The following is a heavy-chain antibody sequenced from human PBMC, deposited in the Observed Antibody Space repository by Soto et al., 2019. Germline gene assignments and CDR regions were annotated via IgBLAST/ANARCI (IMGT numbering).Heavy chain of an antibody. J-gene: IGHJ4*02. CDR1: GCTFSNYA. V-gene: IGHV3-23*01. CDR2: ISSIDGST. Sequence: GGSLRLSCAASGCTFSNYAMSWVRQAPGKGLEWVSAISSIDGSTYYTDSVKGRFTISRDNSKDTLYLQMNSLRAEDTAVYYCAKEIGSSWYLFDYWGQGTLVTVSS. CDR3: AKEIGSSWYLFDY. D-gene: IGHD6-13*01.